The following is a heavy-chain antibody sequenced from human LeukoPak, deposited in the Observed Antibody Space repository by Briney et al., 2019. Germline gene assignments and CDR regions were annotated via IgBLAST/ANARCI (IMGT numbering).Heavy chain of an antibody. CDR1: GYTFTGYY. D-gene: IGHD3-3*01. J-gene: IGHJ3*02. CDR2: INPNSGGT. CDR3: ATSSGVVDAFDI. Sequence: ASVKVSCKASGYTFTGYYMHWVRQAPGQGLEWMGWINPNSGGTNYAQKFQGRVTMTRDTSISTAYMELSRLRSDDTAVYYCATSSGVVDAFDIWGQGTMVTVSS. V-gene: IGHV1-2*02.